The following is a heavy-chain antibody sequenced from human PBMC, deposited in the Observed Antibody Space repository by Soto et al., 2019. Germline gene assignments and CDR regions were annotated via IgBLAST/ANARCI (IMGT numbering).Heavy chain of an antibody. D-gene: IGHD2-2*01. CDR2: VSPYNGDT. V-gene: IGHV1-18*01. CDR3: ARGVGQMDV. CDR1: GGTFSSYS. Sequence: VASVNVFFKASGGTFSSYSISWVRQAPGQGLELMGWVSPYNGDTTYAKNFQGRVTMTTDTSTRTAYMELRSLRSDDTAVYYCARGVGQMDVWGQWTTDTVSS. J-gene: IGHJ6*02.